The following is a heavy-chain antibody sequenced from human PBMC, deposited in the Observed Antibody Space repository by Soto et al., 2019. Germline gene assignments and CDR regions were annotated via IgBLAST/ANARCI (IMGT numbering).Heavy chain of an antibody. V-gene: IGHV1-2*04. CDR3: ARDSLTTVTSEDNWFDP. CDR2: INPNSGGT. J-gene: IGHJ5*02. Sequence: ASVKVSCKASGYTFTGYYMHWVRQAPGQGLEWMGWINPNSGGTNYAQKFQGWVTMTRDTSISTAYMELSRLRSDDTAVYYCARDSLTTVTSEDNWFDPWGQGTLVTVSS. D-gene: IGHD4-4*01. CDR1: GYTFTGYY.